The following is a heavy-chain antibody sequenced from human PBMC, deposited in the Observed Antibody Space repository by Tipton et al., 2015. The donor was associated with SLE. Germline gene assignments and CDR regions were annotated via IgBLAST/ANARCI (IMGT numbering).Heavy chain of an antibody. CDR1: GGSISSHY. CDR2: IYYSGST. CDR3: ARDDPDFDY. Sequence: TLSLTCTVSGGSISSHYWSWIRQPPGKGLEWIGYIYYSGSTNYNPSLKSRVTISVDTSKNQFSLKLSSVTAADTAVYYCARDDPDFDYWGQGTLVTVSS. V-gene: IGHV4-59*11. J-gene: IGHJ4*02.